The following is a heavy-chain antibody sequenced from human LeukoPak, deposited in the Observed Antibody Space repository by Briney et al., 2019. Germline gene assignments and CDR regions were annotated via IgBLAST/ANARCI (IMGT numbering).Heavy chain of an antibody. CDR3: ARDRSSSIDY. V-gene: IGHV3-66*01. CDR2: IYSGGST. CDR1: GFTFSKYA. D-gene: IGHD6-6*01. Sequence: HPGGSLRLSCAASGFTFSKYAMHWVRQAPGKGLEWVSVIYSGGSTYYADSVKGRFTISGDNSKNTLYLQMNSLRAEDTAVYYCARDRSSSIDYWGQGTLVTVSS. J-gene: IGHJ4*02.